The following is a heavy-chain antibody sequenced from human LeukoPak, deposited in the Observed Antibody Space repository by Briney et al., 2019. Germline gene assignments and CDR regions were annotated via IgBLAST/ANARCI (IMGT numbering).Heavy chain of an antibody. CDR1: GYSISSGYY. Sequence: PSETLSLTCTVSGYSISSGYYWGWIRQPPGKWLEWIGSIYHSGSTYYNPSLKSRVTISVDTSKNQFSLKLSSVTAADTAVYYCARDYSSGWYYFDYWGQGTLVTVSS. J-gene: IGHJ4*02. CDR2: IYHSGST. D-gene: IGHD6-19*01. V-gene: IGHV4-38-2*02. CDR3: ARDYSSGWYYFDY.